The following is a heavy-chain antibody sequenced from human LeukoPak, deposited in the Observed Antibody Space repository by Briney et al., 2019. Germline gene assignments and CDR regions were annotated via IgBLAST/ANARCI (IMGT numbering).Heavy chain of an antibody. CDR2: ISYDGDTK. J-gene: IGHJ6*02. CDR3: ARVATTIWNYYVLDV. CDR1: GFTFNKYT. V-gene: IGHV3-30*01. D-gene: IGHD3-3*01. Sequence: GGSLRLSCAASGFTFNKYTLHWVRQAPGDRLEWVAFISYDGDTKYYADSVKGRFTISRDNSKNTLYLEMNSLRAEDTAVYYCARVATTIWNYYVLDVWGQGTTVTVSS.